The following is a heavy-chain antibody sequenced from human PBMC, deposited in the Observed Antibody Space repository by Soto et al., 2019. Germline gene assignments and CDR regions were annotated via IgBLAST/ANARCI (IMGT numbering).Heavy chain of an antibody. Sequence: SETLSLTCTVSGGSISSYYWSWIRQPPGKGLEWIGYIYYSGSTNYNPSLKSRVTISVDTSKNQFSLKLSSVTAADTAVYYCARAQVAIFGVVPWFDPWGQGTLVTVSS. D-gene: IGHD3-3*01. CDR1: GGSISSYY. CDR2: IYYSGST. V-gene: IGHV4-59*01. J-gene: IGHJ5*02. CDR3: ARAQVAIFGVVPWFDP.